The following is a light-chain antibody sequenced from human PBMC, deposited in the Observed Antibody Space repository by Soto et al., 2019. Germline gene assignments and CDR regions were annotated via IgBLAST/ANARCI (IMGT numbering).Light chain of an antibody. V-gene: IGKV3-20*01. CDR3: QQYGDTGT. Sequence: EIVLTQSPGTLSLSPGERATLSCRASQTVSRNYLAWHQQKPGQAPRLLVYGASSRATGIPDRFSGSGSGTDFTLTISRLEPEDFAVYYCQQYGDTGTFGQGTKVDIK. CDR1: QTVSRNY. CDR2: GAS. J-gene: IGKJ1*01.